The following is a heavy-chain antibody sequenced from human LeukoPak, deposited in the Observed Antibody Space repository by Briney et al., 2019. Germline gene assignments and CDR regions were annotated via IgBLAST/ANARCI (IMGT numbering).Heavy chain of an antibody. CDR1: GYTFTGYY. CDR2: INPNSGGT. J-gene: IGHJ5*02. Sequence: ASVKVSCKASGYTFTGYYMHWVRQAPGQGLEWMGWINPNSGGTNYAQKFQGRVTMTRDTSISTAYMELSRLRSDDTAVYYCARDGGEIVVVPAAPFDPWGQGTLVTVSS. V-gene: IGHV1-2*02. D-gene: IGHD2-2*01. CDR3: ARDGGEIVVVPAAPFDP.